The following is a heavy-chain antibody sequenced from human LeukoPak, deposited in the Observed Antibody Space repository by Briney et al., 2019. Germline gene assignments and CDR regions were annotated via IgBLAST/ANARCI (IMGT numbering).Heavy chain of an antibody. V-gene: IGHV4-39*07. J-gene: IGHJ4*02. CDR1: GGSISSSSYY. D-gene: IGHD3-3*02. Sequence: PSETLSLTCTVSGGSISSSSYYWGWIRQPPGKGLEWIGSIYYSGSTYYNPSLKSRVTISVDTSKNQFSLKLSSVTAADTAVYYCARFVVLEQDFDYWGQGTLVTVSS. CDR2: IYYSGST. CDR3: ARFVVLEQDFDY.